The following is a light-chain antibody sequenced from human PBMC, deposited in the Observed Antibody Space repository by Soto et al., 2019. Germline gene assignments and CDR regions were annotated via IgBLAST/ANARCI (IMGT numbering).Light chain of an antibody. CDR1: SSDVGGYNY. Sequence: QSVLTQPPSASGSPGQSVTISCTGTSSDVGGYNYVSWYQQYPGRAPKLMIYEVTKRPSGVPDRFSGSKSGNTASLTVSGLQAEDEADYHCSSYAASNNFYFVFGGGTQLTVL. J-gene: IGLJ3*02. V-gene: IGLV2-8*01. CDR2: EVT. CDR3: SSYAASNNFYFV.